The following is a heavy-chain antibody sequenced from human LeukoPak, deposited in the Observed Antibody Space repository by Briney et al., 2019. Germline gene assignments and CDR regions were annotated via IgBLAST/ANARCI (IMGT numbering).Heavy chain of an antibody. D-gene: IGHD5-18*01. CDR2: ISGSGGST. CDR1: GFTFTSFG. Sequence: HPGGSLRLPCAASGFTFTSFGMSWVRQAPGKGLEWVSTISGSGGSTYYADSVKGRFTISRDNSKNTLYLQMNTLRAEDTAVYYCAKASRFGYSYGPREYFYYMDVWGKGTTVTVSS. CDR3: AKASRFGYSYGPREYFYYMDV. V-gene: IGHV3-23*01. J-gene: IGHJ6*03.